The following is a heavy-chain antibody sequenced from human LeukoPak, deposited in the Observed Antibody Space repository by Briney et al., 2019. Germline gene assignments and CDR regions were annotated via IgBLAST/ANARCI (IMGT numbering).Heavy chain of an antibody. CDR2: ISSSGDTI. D-gene: IGHD6-6*01. V-gene: IGHV3-11*04. CDR1: GFFFYDYY. CDR3: AKQIAARFDY. J-gene: IGHJ4*02. Sequence: PGGSLRLSCAASGFFFYDYYMTWIRQAPGKGLEWVSYISSSGDTIYYADSVKGRFTISRDNAKNSLYLQMNSLRAEDTAVYYCAKQIAARFDYWGQGTLVTVSS.